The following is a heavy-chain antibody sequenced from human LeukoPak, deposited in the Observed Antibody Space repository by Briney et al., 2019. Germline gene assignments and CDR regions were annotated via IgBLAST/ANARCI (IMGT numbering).Heavy chain of an antibody. CDR1: GYTFTSYG. CDR2: ISAYNGNT. CDR3: ARAHVFGSVYHDNWFAP. Sequence: GASVKVSCKASGYTFTSYGISWVRQAPGQGLEWMGWISAYNGNTNYAQKLQGRVTMTTDTSTSTAYMELRSLRSDDTAVYYCARAHVFGSVYHDNWFAPGVREPRVTVSS. D-gene: IGHD3-3*01. J-gene: IGHJ5*02. V-gene: IGHV1-18*01.